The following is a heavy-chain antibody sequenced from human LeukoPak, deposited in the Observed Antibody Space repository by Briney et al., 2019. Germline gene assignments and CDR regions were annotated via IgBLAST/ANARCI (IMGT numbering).Heavy chain of an antibody. CDR3: ARGETVAGTWFDP. V-gene: IGHV3-11*05. CDR1: GFTFSDYY. Sequence: GGSLRLSCAASGFTFSDYYMSWIRRAPGKGPEWVSYIRSSSSYTNYADSVKGRFTISRDNAKNSLYLQMNSLRAEDTAVYYCARGETVAGTWFDPWGQGTLVTVSS. CDR2: IRSSSSYT. J-gene: IGHJ5*02. D-gene: IGHD6-19*01.